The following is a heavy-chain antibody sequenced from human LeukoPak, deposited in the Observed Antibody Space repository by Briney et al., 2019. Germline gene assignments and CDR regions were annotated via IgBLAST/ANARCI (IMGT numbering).Heavy chain of an antibody. CDR3: AKAPVTTCRGAFCYPFDY. CDR1: GFTFSSYG. CDR2: ISYDGSNK. D-gene: IGHD2-15*01. Sequence: GGSLRLSCAGSGFTFSSYGMHWVHQAPGKGLEWVAVISYDGSNKYYADSVKGRFTISRDSSKNTLFLQMNRLRPEDAAVYYCAKAPVTTCRGAFCYPFDYWGLGTLVTVSS. J-gene: IGHJ4*02. V-gene: IGHV3-30*18.